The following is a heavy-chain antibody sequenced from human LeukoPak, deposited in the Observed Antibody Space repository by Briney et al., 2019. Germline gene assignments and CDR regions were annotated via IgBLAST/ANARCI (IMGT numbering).Heavy chain of an antibody. J-gene: IGHJ4*02. CDR1: GFTFSIHG. CDR2: IWSDGSNK. D-gene: IGHD1-26*01. V-gene: IGHV3-33*06. CDR3: AKDYRVGASQQDY. Sequence: GGSLRLSCAASGFTFSIHGMHWVRQAPGKGLEWVAIIWSDGSNKYYADSVKGRFTISRDNSRNTLYLQMNSLRAEDTALYYCAKDYRVGASQQDYWGQGTLVTVSS.